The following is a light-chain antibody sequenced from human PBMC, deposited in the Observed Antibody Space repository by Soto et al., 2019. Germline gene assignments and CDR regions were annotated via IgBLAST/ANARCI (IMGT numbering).Light chain of an antibody. CDR1: QSVSSSS. V-gene: IGKV3-20*01. J-gene: IGKJ1*01. CDR3: QQYRT. Sequence: EIVLTQSPGTLSLSPGERATLSCRASQSVSSSSLAWYQQNPGQAPRLLIYEASSRATGIPDRFSGSGSGTDFTLTISRLEPEYFAVYYCQQYRTFGQGTKVELK. CDR2: EAS.